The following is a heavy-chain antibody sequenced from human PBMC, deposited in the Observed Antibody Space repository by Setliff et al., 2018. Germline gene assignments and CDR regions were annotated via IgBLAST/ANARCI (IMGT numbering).Heavy chain of an antibody. CDR2: IYYNGNS. V-gene: IGHV4-39*07. CDR1: GDSIISNTYY. Sequence: LSLTCTVSGDSIISNTYYWGWIRQPPGKGLEWIGSIYYNGNSYYNPSLKSRVTISVDTSKNQFSLRLTSVTAADTAIYYCARGPPLVSTGTDWGQGTLVTVSS. J-gene: IGHJ4*02. D-gene: IGHD2-8*02. CDR3: ARGPPLVSTGTD.